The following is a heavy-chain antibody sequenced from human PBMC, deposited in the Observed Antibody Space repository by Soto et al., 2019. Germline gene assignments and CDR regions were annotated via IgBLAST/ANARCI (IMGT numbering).Heavy chain of an antibody. D-gene: IGHD2-21*01. CDR3: ATLPPRIVVTILPIPS. CDR2: VYHTGST. CDR1: GDSISSTHW. V-gene: IGHV4-4*02. Sequence: QVQLRQSGPRLARPSGTLSLTCVVSGDSISSTHWWTWGRQTPGPGLEWIGEVYHTGSTNFNTSLQNCVSIVLNKSNTQFSLNLKSLTAADTAVYSWATLPPRIVVTILPIPSWGQGTQVTVSS. J-gene: IGHJ4*02.